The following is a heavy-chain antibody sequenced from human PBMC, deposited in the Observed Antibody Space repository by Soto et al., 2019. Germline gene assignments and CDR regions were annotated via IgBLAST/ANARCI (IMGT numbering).Heavy chain of an antibody. CDR2: MNPNSGNT. Sequence: ASVKVSCKASGYTFTSYDINWVRQATGQGLEWMGWMNPNSGNTGYARKFQGRVTMTRNTSISTAYMELSSLRSEDTAVYYCARGLLLAAGINWFDPWGQGTLVTVSS. V-gene: IGHV1-8*01. D-gene: IGHD6-13*01. CDR1: GYTFTSYD. CDR3: ARGLLLAAGINWFDP. J-gene: IGHJ5*02.